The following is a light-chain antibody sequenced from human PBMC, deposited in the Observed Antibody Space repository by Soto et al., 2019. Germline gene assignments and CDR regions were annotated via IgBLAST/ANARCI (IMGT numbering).Light chain of an antibody. J-gene: IGKJ5*01. CDR3: QQRSNWPPIT. V-gene: IGKV3-11*01. CDR2: AAS. Sequence: WYQQRPGQPPRLLIHAASHRAAGIQARFSGSGFGTDFTLTISSLEPEDAAVYYCQQRSNWPPITFGQGTRLEIK.